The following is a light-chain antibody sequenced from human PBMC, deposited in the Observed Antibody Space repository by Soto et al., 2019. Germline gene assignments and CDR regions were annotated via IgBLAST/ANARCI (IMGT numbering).Light chain of an antibody. V-gene: IGKV3-20*01. Sequence: EIVLTQSPGTLSLSPGERATLSCRASQGVRTYLAWYQQKPGQAPRLLIYGASSRATGIPDRFSGSGSGTDFTLTISRLEPEDFAVYYCQQYGSLALTFGGGTKVEIK. CDR1: QGVRTY. J-gene: IGKJ4*01. CDR3: QQYGSLALT. CDR2: GAS.